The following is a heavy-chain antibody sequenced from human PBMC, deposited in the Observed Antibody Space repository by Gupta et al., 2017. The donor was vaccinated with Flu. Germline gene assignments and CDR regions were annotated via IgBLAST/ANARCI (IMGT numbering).Heavy chain of an antibody. CDR3: AKDLRYCNGDSCYSDYYFDF. J-gene: IGHJ4*02. V-gene: IGHV3-23*01. D-gene: IGHD2-15*01. CDR2: IGASGAST. Sequence: EVQLLESGGGLEQPGGSLRLSCSASGFTLPTYAMWRGRQAPGKGLEWVSTIGASGASTYYADSVKGRFTISRDNSKNMVYLQMNSLRAEDTAVYYCAKDLRYCNGDSCYSDYYFDFWGRGTLVTVSS. CDR1: GFTLPTYA.